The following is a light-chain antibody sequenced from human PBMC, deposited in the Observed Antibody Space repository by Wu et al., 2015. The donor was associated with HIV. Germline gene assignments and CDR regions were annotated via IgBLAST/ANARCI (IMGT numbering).Light chain of an antibody. CDR3: QQYNNFPRT. Sequence: DIHMTQSPSTLSAFVGDRVTITCRASQSIGNWLAWYQQKPGNAPKLLIYKASSLNSGVPSRFSGSGSGTEFTLTISSLQPDDFAVYYCQQYNNFPRTFGQGTKVEVK. J-gene: IGKJ1*01. CDR1: QSIGNW. V-gene: IGKV1-5*03. CDR2: KAS.